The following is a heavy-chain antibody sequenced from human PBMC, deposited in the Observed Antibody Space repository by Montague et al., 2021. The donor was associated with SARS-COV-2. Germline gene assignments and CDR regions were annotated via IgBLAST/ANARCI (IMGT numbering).Heavy chain of an antibody. V-gene: IGHV4-59*01. CDR3: ARGSKRSHYFDY. Sequence: SETLSLTCNVSGGSLSSYYWSWIRQSPGKGLEWIGYVYYNGNTNYNPSLKSRIILSVDTSKNHFSLKVSSVTAADTAVYYCARGSKRSHYFDYWGQGTLVTVSS. D-gene: IGHD6-25*01. J-gene: IGHJ4*02. CDR2: VYYNGNT. CDR1: GGSLSSYY.